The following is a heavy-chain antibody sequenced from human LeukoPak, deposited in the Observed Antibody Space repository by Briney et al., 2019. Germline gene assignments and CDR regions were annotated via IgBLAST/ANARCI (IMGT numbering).Heavy chain of an antibody. Sequence: SETLSLTCTVSGGSISSGGYYWSWIRQPPGKGLEWIGYIYPSGSTYYNPSLKSRVTISVDRSKNQFSLKLSSVTAADTAVYYCARGFGIAAPGRTYDYWGQGTLVTVSS. CDR1: GGSISSGGYY. J-gene: IGHJ4*02. CDR3: ARGFGIAAPGRTYDY. V-gene: IGHV4-30-2*01. CDR2: IYPSGST. D-gene: IGHD3-10*01.